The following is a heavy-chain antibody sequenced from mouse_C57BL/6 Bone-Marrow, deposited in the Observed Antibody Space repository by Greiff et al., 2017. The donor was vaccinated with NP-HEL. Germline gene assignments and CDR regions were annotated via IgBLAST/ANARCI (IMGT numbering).Heavy chain of an antibody. V-gene: IGHV1-87*01. CDR1: YTFSRRVH. Sequence: VQGVESGPELARPWASVKISCQAFYTFSRRVHFAIRDTNYWMQWVKQRPGQGLEWIGAIYPGNGDTSYNQKFKGKATLTADKSSSTAYMQLSSLTSEDSAVYYCAREIYYGYDGYFDVWGTGTTVTVSS. D-gene: IGHD2-2*01. CDR2: GQGLEWIG. CDR3: SEDSAVYYCAREIYYGYDGYFDV. J-gene: IGHJ1*03.